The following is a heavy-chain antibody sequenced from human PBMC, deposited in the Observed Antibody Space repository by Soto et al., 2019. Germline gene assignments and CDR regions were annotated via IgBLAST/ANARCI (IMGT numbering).Heavy chain of an antibody. CDR1: GFTFSSYA. J-gene: IGHJ4*02. CDR3: AKASFSSSWYGYYDSSGYPFDY. V-gene: IGHV3-23*01. CDR2: ISGSGCST. Sequence: GESLKISCAASGFTFSSYAMSWVRQAPGKWLEWVSAISGSGCSTYYADSVKGRFTISRDNSKNTLYLQMNSLRAEDTAVYYCAKASFSSSWYGYYDSSGYPFDYWGQGTLVTVSS. D-gene: IGHD3-22*01.